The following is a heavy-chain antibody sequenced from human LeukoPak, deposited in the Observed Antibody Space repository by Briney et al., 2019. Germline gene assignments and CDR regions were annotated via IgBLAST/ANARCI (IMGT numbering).Heavy chain of an antibody. Sequence: SETLSLTCAVYGGSLSGYYWSWIRQPPGKGLEWIGEINHVGSTNYNPSLKSRVTISVDTSKNQCSLKLSSVTAADTAVYYCATSPLEWLPIPDYWGQGTLVTVSS. CDR3: ATSPLEWLPIPDY. CDR2: INHVGST. CDR1: GGSLSGYY. V-gene: IGHV4-34*01. J-gene: IGHJ4*02. D-gene: IGHD3-3*01.